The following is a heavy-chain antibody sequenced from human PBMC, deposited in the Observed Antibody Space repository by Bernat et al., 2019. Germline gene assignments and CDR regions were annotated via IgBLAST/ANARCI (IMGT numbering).Heavy chain of an antibody. J-gene: IGHJ6*02. Sequence: QVQLVDSGGGLVKPGGSLRLSCTASGFTFRNYYMSWIRQAPGKGLEWVSYISPDGRQTDYADSVRGRFTISRDDAKKSLYLQMSSLRAEDTAVYHCARGHHGMEPWGQGTTVTVSS. CDR3: ARGHHGMEP. CDR1: GFTFRNYY. CDR2: ISPDGRQT. V-gene: IGHV3-11*05.